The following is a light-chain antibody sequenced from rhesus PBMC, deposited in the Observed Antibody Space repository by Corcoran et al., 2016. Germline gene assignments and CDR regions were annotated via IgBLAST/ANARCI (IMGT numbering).Light chain of an antibody. J-gene: IGKJ3*01. CDR3: QHYYSTPFT. V-gene: IGKV1-25*01. Sequence: DIQMTQSPSSLSASVGDRVTITCRASQGITNDLAWYQQKPGETPKLLIYEASSLQSGIPSRFSGSGSGTDFTFTISSLQPEDFATYYCQHYYSTPFTFGHGTKLDIK. CDR1: QGITND. CDR2: EAS.